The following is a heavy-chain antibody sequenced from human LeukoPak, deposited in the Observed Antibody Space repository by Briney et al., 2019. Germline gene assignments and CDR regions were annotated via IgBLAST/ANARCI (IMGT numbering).Heavy chain of an antibody. Sequence: SETLSLTCTVSGGSISHYYWSWIRQPPGKGLEWIGYIYYSGTTNYNPSLKSRVTISVDTSKNQFSLKLSSVTAADTAVYYCARGIRGITMIVVVISNPYFDYWGQGTLVTVSS. CDR2: IYYSGTT. V-gene: IGHV4-59*12. D-gene: IGHD3-22*01. CDR3: ARGIRGITMIVVVISNPYFDY. J-gene: IGHJ4*02. CDR1: GGSISHYY.